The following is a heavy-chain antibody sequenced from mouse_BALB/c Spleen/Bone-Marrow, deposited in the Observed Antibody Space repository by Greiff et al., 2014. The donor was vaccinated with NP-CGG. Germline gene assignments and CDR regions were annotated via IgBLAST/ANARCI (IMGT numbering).Heavy chain of an antibody. CDR1: GFTFSTYG. CDR3: TRQRNWDHYAMDY. J-gene: IGHJ4*01. CDR2: ISSGGGYT. V-gene: IGHV5-6*02. Sequence: EVKLVESGGDLVKPGGSLKLSCAASGFTFSTYGMSWVRQTPDKRLEWVATISSGGGYTYYPDSVEGRFTISRDNANNTLYLQMSSLKSEDTAMYYCTRQRNWDHYAMDYWGQGTSVTVSS. D-gene: IGHD4-1*01.